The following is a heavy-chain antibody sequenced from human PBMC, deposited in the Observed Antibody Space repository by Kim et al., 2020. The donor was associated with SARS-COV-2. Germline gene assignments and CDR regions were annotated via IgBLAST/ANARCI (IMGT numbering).Heavy chain of an antibody. Sequence: SETLSLTCTVSGGSISSGGYYWSWIRQHPGKGLEWIGYIYYSGSTYYNPSLKSRVTISVDTSKNQFSLKLSSVTAADTAVYYCARDHGNYDYVWGSYRYGAFDIWGQGTMVTVSS. CDR2: IYYSGST. J-gene: IGHJ3*02. V-gene: IGHV4-31*03. D-gene: IGHD3-16*02. CDR3: ARDHGNYDYVWGSYRYGAFDI. CDR1: GGSISSGGYY.